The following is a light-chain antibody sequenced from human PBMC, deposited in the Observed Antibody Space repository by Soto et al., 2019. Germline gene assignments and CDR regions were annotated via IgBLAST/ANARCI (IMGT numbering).Light chain of an antibody. J-gene: IGKJ5*01. CDR1: QSISSY. V-gene: IGKV1-39*01. CDR3: QQSYSTPT. Sequence: DIQMTHSPSSLSSSVVYRVTITCRASQSISSYLNWYQQKPGKAPKLLIYAASSLQSGVPSRFSGSGSGTDFTLTISSLQPEDFATYYCQQSYSTPTFGQGTRLEI. CDR2: AAS.